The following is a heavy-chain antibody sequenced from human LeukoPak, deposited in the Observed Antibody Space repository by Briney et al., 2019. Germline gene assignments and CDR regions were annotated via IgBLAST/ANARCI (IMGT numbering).Heavy chain of an antibody. V-gene: IGHV3-23*01. D-gene: IGHD4-17*01. CDR3: ARDPNGNYVGAFEM. Sequence: PGGSLRLSCAASGFTFSSYAMSWVRQAPGKGLELISAILSGGDVFFYGDSVRGRFTISRDDSTNTLFLQMNNLRADDSAVYYCARDPNGNYVGAFEMWGPGTTVTVSS. CDR2: ILSGGDVF. CDR1: GFTFSSYA. J-gene: IGHJ3*02.